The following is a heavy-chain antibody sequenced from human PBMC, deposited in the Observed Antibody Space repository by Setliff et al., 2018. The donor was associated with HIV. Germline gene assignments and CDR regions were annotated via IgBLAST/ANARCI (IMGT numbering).Heavy chain of an antibody. V-gene: IGHV3-23*01. Sequence: GGSLRLSCAASGFTFSSYAMSWVRQTPEKGLEWVSIITSGGSTYYADSAKGRFIIPRDNSQNTLYLQMNSLRADDTAIYYCANEGAAGDDAFDIWGQGTMVTVSS. CDR1: GFTFSSYA. D-gene: IGHD6-13*01. J-gene: IGHJ3*02. CDR3: ANEGAAGDDAFDI. CDR2: ITSGGST.